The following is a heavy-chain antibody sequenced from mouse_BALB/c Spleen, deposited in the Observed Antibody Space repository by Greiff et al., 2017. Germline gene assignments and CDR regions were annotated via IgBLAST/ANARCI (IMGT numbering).Heavy chain of an antibody. CDR2: ISSGGST. D-gene: IGHD1-1*01. V-gene: IGHV5-6-5*01. Sequence: EVNVVESGGGLVKPGGSLKLSCAASGFTFSSYAMSWVRQTPEKRLEWVASISSGGSTYYPDSVKGRFTISRDNARNILYLQMSSLRSEDTAMYYCARGTTVVAYDYWGQGTTLTVSS. CDR1: GFTFSSYA. CDR3: ARGTTVVAYDY. J-gene: IGHJ2*01.